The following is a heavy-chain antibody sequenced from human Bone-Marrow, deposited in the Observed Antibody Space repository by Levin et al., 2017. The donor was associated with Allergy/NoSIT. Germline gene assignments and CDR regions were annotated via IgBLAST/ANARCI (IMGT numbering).Heavy chain of an antibody. CDR2: IGGGGVNT. CDR3: TRNDRSSSGWTPDY. D-gene: IGHD6-19*01. J-gene: IGHJ4*02. V-gene: IGHV3-23*01. Sequence: ETLSLTCAASGFTFSDYAMSWVRQAPGKGLEWVSTIGGGGVNTFYADSVKGRSTISRDNSKNTLYLQVNSLRVEDTAVYYCTRNDRSSSGWTPDYWGRGTLVSVSS. CDR1: GFTFSDYA.